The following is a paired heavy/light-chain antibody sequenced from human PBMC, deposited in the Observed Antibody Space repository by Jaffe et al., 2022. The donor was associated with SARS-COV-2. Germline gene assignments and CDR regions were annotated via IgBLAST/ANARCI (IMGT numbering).Light chain of an antibody. V-gene: IGKV2-28*01. CDR2: LGS. CDR1: QSLLHSDGYNY. Sequence: DIVMTQSPLSLPVTPGEPASISCRSSQSLLHSDGYNYLHWYLQKPGQSPQLLIYLGSNRASGVPDRFSGSGSGTDFTLKISRVGAEDVGIYYCMQTLQTPYWTFGPGTKVDIK. J-gene: IGKJ3*01. CDR3: MQTLQTPYWT.
Heavy chain of an antibody. Sequence: EVQLVQSGAEVKKPGESLKISCKASGYSFPNYWIGWVRQVPGRGLEWMGLINPADSDTRYSPSFQGQVTISVDKSISTAYAQWSSLKASDTGIYYCTKIYCGSGTCYGVLDQWGQGTLVTVSS. CDR1: GYSFPNYW. V-gene: IGHV5-51*01. J-gene: IGHJ4*02. CDR3: TKIYCGSGTCYGVLDQ. CDR2: INPADSDT. D-gene: IGHD2-21*01.